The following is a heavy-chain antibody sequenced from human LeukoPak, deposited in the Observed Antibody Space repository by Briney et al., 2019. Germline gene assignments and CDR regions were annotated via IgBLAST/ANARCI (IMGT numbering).Heavy chain of an antibody. J-gene: IGHJ4*02. V-gene: IGHV1-2*02. CDR2: INPNSGDT. CDR3: ASGGSLDNWYVEYFDY. Sequence: ASVKVSCKASGYTFTAYYMHWVRQAPGQGLEWMGWINPNSGDTNLAQKFQGRVTMTRDSSISTAYMEVSRLRSDDTAVYYCASGGSLDNWYVEYFDYWGQGTLVTVSS. D-gene: IGHD1-1*01. CDR1: GYTFTAYY.